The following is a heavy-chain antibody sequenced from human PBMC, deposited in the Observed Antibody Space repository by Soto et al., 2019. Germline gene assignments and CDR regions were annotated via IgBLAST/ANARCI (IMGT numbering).Heavy chain of an antibody. CDR1: GYTFTSYY. Sequence: QVQLVQSGAEVKKPGASVKVSCKASGYTFTSYYMHWVRQAPGQGLEWMGIINPSGGSTSYAQKFQGRVTMTRDTSTSTVYMHLSSLRSEDTAVYYCARDLPRLLVVVAAVSRYYYGMDVSGQGTTVTVSS. V-gene: IGHV1-46*01. J-gene: IGHJ6*02. CDR2: INPSGGST. CDR3: ARDLPRLLVVVAAVSRYYYGMDV. D-gene: IGHD2-15*01.